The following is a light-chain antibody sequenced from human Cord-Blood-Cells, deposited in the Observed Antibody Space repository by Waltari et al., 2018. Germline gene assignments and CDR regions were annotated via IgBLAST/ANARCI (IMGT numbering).Light chain of an antibody. CDR3: SSYAGSNNYV. V-gene: IGLV2-8*01. CDR2: EVS. CDR1: SSDVGGYNY. J-gene: IGLJ1*01. Sequence: QSALTQPPSASGSPGQPVPIPCTGTSSDVGGYNYVSWYQQHPGKAPKLMIYEVSKRPSGVPDRFSGSKSGNTASLTVSGLQAEDEADYYCSSYAGSNNYVFGTGTKVTVL.